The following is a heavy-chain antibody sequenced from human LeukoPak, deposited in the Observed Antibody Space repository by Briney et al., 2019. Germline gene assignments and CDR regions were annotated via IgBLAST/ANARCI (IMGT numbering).Heavy chain of an antibody. D-gene: IGHD5-18*01. CDR2: ISSSGST. CDR3: AEGYNYGYGY. V-gene: IGHV3-23*01. J-gene: IGHJ4*02. CDR1: GFTFSSYA. Sequence: GGSLRLSCAASGFTFSSYAMHWVRQAPGKGLEWVSTISSSGSTYYADSVEGRFTISRDNSKNTLYLQMNSLRAEDTAIYYCAEGYNYGYGYWGQGTLVTVSS.